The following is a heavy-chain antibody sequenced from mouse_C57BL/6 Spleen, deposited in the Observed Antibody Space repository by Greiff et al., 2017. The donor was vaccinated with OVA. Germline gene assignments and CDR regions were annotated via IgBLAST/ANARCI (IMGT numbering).Heavy chain of an antibody. CDR1: GYTFTSYW. J-gene: IGHJ4*01. CDR3: ARDDYDGDYAMDD. D-gene: IGHD2-3*01. Sequence: QVQLQQPGAELVKPGASVKMSCKASGYTFTSYWITWVKQRPGQGLEWIGDIYPGSGSTNYNEKFKSKATLTVDTSSSTAYMQLSSLTSEDSAVYYCARDDYDGDYAMDDWGQGTSVTVSS. CDR2: IYPGSGST. V-gene: IGHV1-55*01.